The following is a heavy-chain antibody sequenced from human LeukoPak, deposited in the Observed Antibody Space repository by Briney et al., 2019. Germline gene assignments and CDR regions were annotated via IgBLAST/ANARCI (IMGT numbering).Heavy chain of an antibody. CDR1: GFTVSSNY. CDR2: IYSCGSQ. CDR3: AGTAAGTRWFDP. V-gene: IGHV3-66*02. J-gene: IGHJ5*02. D-gene: IGHD6-13*01. Sequence: GGSLRLSCAASGFTVSSNYMSWVRKAPGKGLEWVSVIYSCGSQYYADSVKGRFTISRHNSKNTLYPQMNSLRAEDTAVYYCAGTAAGTRWFDPWGQGTLVTVSS.